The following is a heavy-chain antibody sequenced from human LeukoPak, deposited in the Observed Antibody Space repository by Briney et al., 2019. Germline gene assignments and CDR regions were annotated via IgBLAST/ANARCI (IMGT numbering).Heavy chain of an antibody. V-gene: IGHV4-34*01. CDR2: INHSGST. D-gene: IGHD3-10*01. Sequence: PSETLSLTCAVYGGSFSGYYWSWIRQPPGKGLEWIGEINHSGSTNYNPSLKSRVTISVDTSKNQFSLKLSSVTAADTAVYYCARGVYYYGSGSPSDYWGQGTLVTVPS. J-gene: IGHJ4*02. CDR3: ARGVYYYGSGSPSDY. CDR1: GGSFSGYY.